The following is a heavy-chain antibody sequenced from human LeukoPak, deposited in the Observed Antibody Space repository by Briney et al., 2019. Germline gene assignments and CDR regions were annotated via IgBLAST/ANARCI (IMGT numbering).Heavy chain of an antibody. CDR2: IRYDGSKK. Sequence: PGGSLRLSCEASGFTFSSSGMHWVRQAPGKGLEWVTFIRYDGSKKYYADSVKGRFTISRDNSKNTLYLQMNSLRAEDTAVYYCAKNVREADWYYYYMDVWGKGTTVTVSS. J-gene: IGHJ6*03. V-gene: IGHV3-30*02. CDR1: GFTFSSSG. D-gene: IGHD3-9*01. CDR3: AKNVREADWYYYYMDV.